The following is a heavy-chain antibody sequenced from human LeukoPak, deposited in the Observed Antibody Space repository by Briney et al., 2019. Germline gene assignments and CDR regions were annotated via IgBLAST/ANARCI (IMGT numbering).Heavy chain of an antibody. V-gene: IGHV3-21*01. CDR3: ARGYSSSAHDAFDI. D-gene: IGHD6-6*01. J-gene: IGHJ3*02. CDR1: GFTFSSYS. Sequence: PGGSLRLSCAASGFTFSSYSMNWVRQAPGKGLEWVSPISSSSSYIYYADSVKGRFTISRDNAKNSLYLQMNSLRAEDTAVYYCARGYSSSAHDAFDIWGQGTMVTVSS. CDR2: ISSSSSYI.